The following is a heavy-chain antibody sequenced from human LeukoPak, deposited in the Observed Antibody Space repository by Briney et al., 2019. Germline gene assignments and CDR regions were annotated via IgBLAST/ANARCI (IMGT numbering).Heavy chain of an antibody. Sequence: SQTLSLTCTVSGGSISSGGYYWSWIRQHPGKGLEWIGYIYYSGSTYYNPSLKSRVTISVDTSKNQFSLKLSSVTAADTAVYYCARDRVGRYSSTTLGCFDLWGRGTPVTVSS. CDR1: GGSISSGGYY. D-gene: IGHD5-18*01. CDR2: IYYSGST. J-gene: IGHJ2*01. CDR3: ARDRVGRYSSTTLGCFDL. V-gene: IGHV4-31*03.